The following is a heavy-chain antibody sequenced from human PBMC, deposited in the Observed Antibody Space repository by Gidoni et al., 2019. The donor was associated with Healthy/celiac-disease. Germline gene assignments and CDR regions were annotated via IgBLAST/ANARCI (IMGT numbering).Heavy chain of an antibody. J-gene: IGHJ4*02. CDR1: GGSFSGYY. V-gene: IGHV4-34*01. CDR2: INHSGST. Sequence: QVQLQQWGAGLLKPPETLSLTCAVYGGSFSGYYWSWIRQPPGKGLEWIGEINHSGSTNYNPSLKSRVTISVDTSKNQFSLKLSSVTAADTAVYYCARAEGYCTNGVCYPYYFDYWGQGTLVTVSS. D-gene: IGHD2-8*01. CDR3: ARAEGYCTNGVCYPYYFDY.